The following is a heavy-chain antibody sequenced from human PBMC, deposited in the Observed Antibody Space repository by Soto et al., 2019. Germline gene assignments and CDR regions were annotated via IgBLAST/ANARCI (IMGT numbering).Heavy chain of an antibody. Sequence: GASVKVSCKASGYTFTSYYMHWVRQAPGQGLEWMGIINPSGGSTSYAQKFQGRVTMTRDTSTSTVYMELSSLRSEDTAVYYCARYCSGGSCYHYYYGMDVWGQGTTVTVSS. D-gene: IGHD2-15*01. CDR2: INPSGGST. CDR1: GYTFTSYY. J-gene: IGHJ6*02. CDR3: ARYCSGGSCYHYYYGMDV. V-gene: IGHV1-46*01.